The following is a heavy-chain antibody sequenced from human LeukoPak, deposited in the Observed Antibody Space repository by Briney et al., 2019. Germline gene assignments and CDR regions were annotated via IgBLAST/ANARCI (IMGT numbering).Heavy chain of an antibody. CDR2: IYSGGST. V-gene: IGHV3-66*01. Sequence: PGGSLRLSCAASGFTVSSNYMSWVRQAPGKGLEWVSVIYSGGSTYYADSVKGRFTISRDNSKNTLYLQMNSLRAEDTAVYYCQRQSDYYYGMDVWGQGTTVTVSS. D-gene: IGHD6-25*01. J-gene: IGHJ6*02. CDR3: QRQSDYYYGMDV. CDR1: GFTVSSNY.